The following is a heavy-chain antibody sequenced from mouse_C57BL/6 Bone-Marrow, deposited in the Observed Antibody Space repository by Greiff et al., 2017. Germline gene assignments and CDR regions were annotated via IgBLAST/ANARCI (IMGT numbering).Heavy chain of an antibody. CDR2: IWTGGGT. Sequence: VKLLESGPGLVAPSPSLSITCTVSGFSLTSYAISWVRQPPGKGLEWLGVIWTGGGTNYNSAHNSRLSISKYNTKSQVFVRMNSLQTDDTARYYCARSRRYFDVWGTGTTVTVSS. V-gene: IGHV2-9-1*01. CDR3: ARSRRYFDV. CDR1: GFSLTSYA. J-gene: IGHJ1*03.